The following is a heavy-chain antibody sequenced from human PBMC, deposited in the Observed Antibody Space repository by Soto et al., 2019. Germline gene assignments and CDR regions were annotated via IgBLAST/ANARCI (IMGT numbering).Heavy chain of an antibody. J-gene: IGHJ5*02. CDR2: IYYSGST. D-gene: IGHD1-7*01. Sequence: PXETLSLTCTVAGCSISSSSYYWGWIRQPPGKGLEWIGSIYYSGSTYYNPSLKSRVTISVDTSKNQFSLKLSSVTAADTAVYYCARGSGTTGDGFDHWGQGTLVTVSS. CDR1: GCSISSSSYY. CDR3: ARGSGTTGDGFDH. V-gene: IGHV4-39*01.